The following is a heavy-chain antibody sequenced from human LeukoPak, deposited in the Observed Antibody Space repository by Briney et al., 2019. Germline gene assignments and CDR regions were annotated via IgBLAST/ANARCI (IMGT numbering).Heavy chain of an antibody. CDR3: ARDGDLNTNFDY. V-gene: IGHV3-7*01. CDR1: GFTFRNYW. Sequence: GGSLRLSCAASGFTFRNYWMGWVRQAPGEGLEWVANTKPDGSAEYYADSVRGRFTTSRDNAINFLYLQMNSLRAEDTAVYYCARDGDLNTNFDYWGQGTLVTVSS. D-gene: IGHD2-21*02. CDR2: TKPDGSAE. J-gene: IGHJ4*02.